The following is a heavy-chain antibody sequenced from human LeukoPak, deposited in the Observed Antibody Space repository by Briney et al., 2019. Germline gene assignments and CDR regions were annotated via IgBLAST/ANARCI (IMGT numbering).Heavy chain of an antibody. CDR3: AKRLAVGTTDWFDP. CDR1: GFTFSSYS. Sequence: GGSLRLSCAASGFTFSSYSMNWVRQAPGKGLEWVSSISDSGDNAYYARSVEGRFILSRDNSKNTLYLQMNNLRAEDTALYYCAKRLAVGTTDWFDPWGQGTLVTVSS. CDR2: ISDSGDNA. D-gene: IGHD1-26*01. V-gene: IGHV3-23*01. J-gene: IGHJ5*02.